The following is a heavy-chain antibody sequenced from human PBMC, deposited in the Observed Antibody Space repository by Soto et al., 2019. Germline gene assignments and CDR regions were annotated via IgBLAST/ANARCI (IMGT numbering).Heavy chain of an antibody. D-gene: IGHD2-2*01. J-gene: IGHJ6*02. Sequence: QVQLQESGPGLVKPSGTLSLTCGVSGGSITSGHWWSWVRQPPGKGLEWIGEVYHSGTTNYHPSLKSRVTISIDRSKNQFSLRLSSVTAADSAVYYCARLETEVLPGAVENYYYYGLDVWGQGTTVTVSS. CDR1: GGSITSGHW. V-gene: IGHV4-4*02. CDR3: ARLETEVLPGAVENYYYYGLDV. CDR2: VYHSGTT.